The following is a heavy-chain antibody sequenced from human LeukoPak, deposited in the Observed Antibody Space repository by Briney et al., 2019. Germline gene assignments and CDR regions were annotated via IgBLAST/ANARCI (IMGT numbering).Heavy chain of an antibody. CDR1: GFTFSSYA. D-gene: IGHD3-10*01. J-gene: IGHJ4*02. CDR2: ISGSGGST. Sequence: GGSLRLSCAASGFTFSSYAMSWVRQAPGKGLEWVSAISGSGGSTYYADSVKGRFTISRDNSKNTLYLQMNSLRAEDTAVYYCAKDELWFGELDYFDYWGQGTLVTVSS. CDR3: AKDELWFGELDYFDY. V-gene: IGHV3-23*01.